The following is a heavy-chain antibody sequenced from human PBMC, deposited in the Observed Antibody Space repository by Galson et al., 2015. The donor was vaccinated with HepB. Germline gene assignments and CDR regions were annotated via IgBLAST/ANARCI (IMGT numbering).Heavy chain of an antibody. V-gene: IGHV2-5*01. Sequence: LVKPTQTLTLTCTFSGFSLTTNAVGVAWIRQPPGKALEWLALIYWNDDNHFSPSLKSRLTFTKDTSKNQVVLTMTNMGPVDTATYYCAHTAGWLPDRWGQGTLVTVSS. D-gene: IGHD2-8*02. CDR2: IYWNDDN. J-gene: IGHJ5*02. CDR3: AHTAGWLPDR. CDR1: GFSLTTNAVG.